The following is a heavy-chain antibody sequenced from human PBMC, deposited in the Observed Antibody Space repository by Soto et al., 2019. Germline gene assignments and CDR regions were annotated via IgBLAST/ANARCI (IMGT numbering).Heavy chain of an antibody. CDR1: GYTFTGYY. V-gene: IGHV1-2*02. Sequence: GASVKVSCNASGYTFTGYYMPWVRPAPGQGLECRGWINPNSGGTNYAQKFQGRVTMTRDTSISTAYMELSRLRSDDTAVYYCARDRNYDFWRGYFIHWGQGTMVTVSS. J-gene: IGHJ3*01. CDR2: INPNSGGT. D-gene: IGHD3-3*01. CDR3: ARDRNYDFWRGYFIH.